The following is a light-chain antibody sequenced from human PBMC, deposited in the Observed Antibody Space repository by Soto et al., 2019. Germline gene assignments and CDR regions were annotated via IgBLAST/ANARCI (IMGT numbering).Light chain of an antibody. Sequence: DIQMTQSPSSLSASVGDRVTITCRASQGISNYLAWYQQKSGKVPKLLIYAASTLQSGVPSRFSGSGSGTDFTLTISSLQPEDVAAYDCQKYNSAPRTFGQGTKVEIK. CDR2: AAS. CDR1: QGISNY. CDR3: QKYNSAPRT. J-gene: IGKJ1*01. V-gene: IGKV1-27*01.